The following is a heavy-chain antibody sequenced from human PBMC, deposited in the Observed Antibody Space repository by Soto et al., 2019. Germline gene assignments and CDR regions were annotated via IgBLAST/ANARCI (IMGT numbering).Heavy chain of an antibody. Sequence: GASVNVSCKASVYTFTGYYMDWVRQAPGQGLEWMGWINPNSGGTNYAQKFQGRVNMTRDTSISTAYMELSRLRYDDTAVYYCASAASMDAFDMWGQGRMVTVSS. CDR1: VYTFTGYY. V-gene: IGHV1-2*02. CDR2: INPNSGGT. D-gene: IGHD2-2*01. CDR3: ASAASMDAFDM. J-gene: IGHJ3*02.